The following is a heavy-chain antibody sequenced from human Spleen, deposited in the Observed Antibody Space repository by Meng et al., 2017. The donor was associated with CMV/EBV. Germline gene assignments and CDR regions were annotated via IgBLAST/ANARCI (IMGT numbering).Heavy chain of an antibody. V-gene: IGHV3-74*01. CDR1: GFIFSSYW. CDR2: IDSDGGSI. J-gene: IGHJ4*02. D-gene: IGHD6-13*01. Sequence: GESLKISCDASGFIFSSYWMHWVRQAPGKGLVWVSRIDSDGGSIRYADSVRGRFTISRDNAKNTVFLQMNSLRVEDTAVYYCVRDTGSSWYGGGDDWGQGTLVTVSS. CDR3: VRDTGSSWYGGGDD.